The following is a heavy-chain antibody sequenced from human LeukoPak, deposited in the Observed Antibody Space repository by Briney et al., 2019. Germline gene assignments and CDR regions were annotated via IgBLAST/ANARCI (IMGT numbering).Heavy chain of an antibody. V-gene: IGHV1-2*02. CDR3: ARAPDCSSTSCYSRSDP. CDR1: GYTFTGYY. CDR2: INPNSGGT. D-gene: IGHD2-2*01. J-gene: IGHJ5*02. Sequence: GASVKVSCKASGYTFTGYYMHWVRQAPGHGLEWMGWINPNSGGTTYAQKFQGRVTMTRGTSISTAYMELSRLGSDDTAVYYCARAPDCSSTSCYSRSDPWGQGTLVTVSS.